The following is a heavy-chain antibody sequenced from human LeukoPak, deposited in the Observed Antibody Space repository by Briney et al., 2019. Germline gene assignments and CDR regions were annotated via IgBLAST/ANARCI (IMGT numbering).Heavy chain of an antibody. CDR1: GYTFTSYG. D-gene: IGHD4-17*01. CDR3: ARRPHDYGDYGAFDI. J-gene: IGHJ3*02. Sequence: SVKVSCKASGYTFTSYGISWVRQAPGQGLEWMGGIIPIFGTANYAQKFQGRVTITADKSTSTAYMELSSLRSEDTAVYYCARRPHDYGDYGAFDIWGQGTMVTVSS. V-gene: IGHV1-69*06. CDR2: IIPIFGTA.